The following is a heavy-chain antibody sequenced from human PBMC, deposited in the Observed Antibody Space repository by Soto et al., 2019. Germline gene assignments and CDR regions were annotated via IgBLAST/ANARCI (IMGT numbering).Heavy chain of an antibody. CDR1: GYTFTSYG. V-gene: IGHV1-18*01. CDR3: ARDATYYDFWSVNLLYYYYMDV. J-gene: IGHJ6*03. Sequence: ASVKVSCKASGYTFTSYGISWVRQAPGQGLEWMGWISAYNGNTNYAQKLQGRVTMTTDTSTSTAYMELRSLRSDDTAVYYCARDATYYDFWSVNLLYYYYMDVWGKGTTVTVSS. D-gene: IGHD3-3*01. CDR2: ISAYNGNT.